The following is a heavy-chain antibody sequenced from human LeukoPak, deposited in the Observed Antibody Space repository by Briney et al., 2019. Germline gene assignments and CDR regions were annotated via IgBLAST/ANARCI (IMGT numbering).Heavy chain of an antibody. CDR2: IYYSGDT. J-gene: IGHJ5*02. Sequence: SETLSLTCTVSGGSISGYSWSWIRQPPGGGLEWIGYIYYSGDTAYNPSLKSRVTMSVDTSKNQLSLKLSSVTTADTAVYYCARGPYGASISNWFDPWGQGTLVIVSS. V-gene: IGHV4-59*01. CDR3: ARGPYGASISNWFDP. D-gene: IGHD4/OR15-4a*01. CDR1: GGSISGYS.